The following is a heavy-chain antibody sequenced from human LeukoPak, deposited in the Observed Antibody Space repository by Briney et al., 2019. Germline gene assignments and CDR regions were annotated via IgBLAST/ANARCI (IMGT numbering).Heavy chain of an antibody. D-gene: IGHD3-3*01. CDR1: GGTFSSYA. CDR3: ARGPVLRFLEWLLYY. CDR2: IIPIFGTA. Sequence: ASVKVSCKASGGTFSSYAISWVRQAPGQGLEWMGGIIPIFGTANYAQKFQGRVTITTDESTSTAYMELSSLRSEDTAVYYCARGPVLRFLEWLLYYWGQGTLVTVSS. J-gene: IGHJ4*02. V-gene: IGHV1-69*05.